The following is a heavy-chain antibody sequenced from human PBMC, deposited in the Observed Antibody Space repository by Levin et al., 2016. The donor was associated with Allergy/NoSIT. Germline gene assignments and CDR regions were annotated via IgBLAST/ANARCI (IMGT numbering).Heavy chain of an antibody. CDR3: VKDWKPYHDDTGDRQGIV. CDR1: GFTFSRYA. D-gene: IGHD3-22*01. Sequence: GESLKISCLASGFTFSRYAMNWVRQAPVKGLEYISTITSSGGSTNYADSVKGRFIISRDNSKNTLNLQMTSLTTEDTAVYYCVKDWKPYHDDTGDRQGIVWGQGTLVTVSS. V-gene: IGHV3-64D*08. J-gene: IGHJ4*02. CDR2: ITSSGGST.